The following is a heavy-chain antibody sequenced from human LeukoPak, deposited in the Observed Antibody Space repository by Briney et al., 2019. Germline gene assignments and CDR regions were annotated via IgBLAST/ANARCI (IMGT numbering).Heavy chain of an antibody. CDR3: ARVALLWFGEPDAFDI. J-gene: IGHJ3*02. D-gene: IGHD3-10*01. CDR1: GGSISSGGYS. Sequence: TPSETLSLTCAVSGGSISSGGYSWSWIRQPPGKGLEWIGYIYHSGSTYYNPSLKSRVTISVDRSKNQFSLKLSSVTAADTAVYYCARVALLWFGEPDAFDIWGQGTMVTVSS. V-gene: IGHV4-30-2*01. CDR2: IYHSGST.